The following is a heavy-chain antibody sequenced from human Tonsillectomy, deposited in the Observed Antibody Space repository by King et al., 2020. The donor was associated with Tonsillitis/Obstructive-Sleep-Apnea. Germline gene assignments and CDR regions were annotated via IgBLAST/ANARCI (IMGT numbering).Heavy chain of an antibody. D-gene: IGHD6-19*01. Sequence: VQLVESGGGVVQPGRSLRLSCAASGFTFSSYGMHCVRQAPAKGLDGLAVISYDGSNTYYAGSVKGRFTISRDNSKNTLYLQMNSLRAEDTAVYYCAKRGSVAGNIRSGGFDYWGQGTLVTVSS. V-gene: IGHV3-30*18. CDR3: AKRGSVAGNIRSGGFDY. CDR2: ISYDGSNT. J-gene: IGHJ4*02. CDR1: GFTFSSYG.